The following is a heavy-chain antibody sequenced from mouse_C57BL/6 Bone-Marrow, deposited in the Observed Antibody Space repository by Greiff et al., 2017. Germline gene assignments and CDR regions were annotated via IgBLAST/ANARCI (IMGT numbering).Heavy chain of an antibody. Sequence: DVKLVESGEGLVKPGGSLKLSCAASGFTFSSYAMSWVRQTPEKRLEWVAYISSGGDYIYYADTVKGRFTISRDNARNTLYLQMGSLKSEDTAMYYCTRGRYYSNFFYYAMDYWGQGTSVTVSS. V-gene: IGHV5-9-1*02. CDR1: GFTFSSYA. J-gene: IGHJ4*01. D-gene: IGHD2-5*01. CDR3: TRGRYYSNFFYYAMDY. CDR2: ISSGGDYI.